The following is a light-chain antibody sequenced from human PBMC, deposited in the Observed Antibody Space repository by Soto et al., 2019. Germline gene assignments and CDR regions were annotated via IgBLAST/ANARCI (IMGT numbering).Light chain of an antibody. CDR3: QSYDSSWGV. CDR1: SSNIGAGYD. Sequence: QSVLTQPPSVSGAPGQRVTISCTGSSSNIGAGYDVHWYQQLPGPAPKLLIYGNSNRPSGVPDRFSGSKSCTSASLAITGLQAEDEADYSGQSYDSSWGVFGGGTKLTVL. V-gene: IGLV1-40*01. J-gene: IGLJ3*02. CDR2: GNS.